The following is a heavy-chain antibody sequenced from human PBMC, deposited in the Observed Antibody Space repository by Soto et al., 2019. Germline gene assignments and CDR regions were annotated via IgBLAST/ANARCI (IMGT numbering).Heavy chain of an antibody. V-gene: IGHV1-69*13. CDR2: IIPIFGTA. CDR3: ASSPRLGYSINYDRDYYYYYGMDV. Sequence: GASVKVSCKASGGTFSSYAISWVRQAPGQGLEWMGGIIPIFGTANYAQKFQGRVTITADESTSTAYMELSSLRSEDTAVYHCASSPRLGYSINYDRDYYYYYGMDVWGQGTTVTVSS. J-gene: IGHJ6*02. CDR1: GGTFSSYA. D-gene: IGHD4-4*01.